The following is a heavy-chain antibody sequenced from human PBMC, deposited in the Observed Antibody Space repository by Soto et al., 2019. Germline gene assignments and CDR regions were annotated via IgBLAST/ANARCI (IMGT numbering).Heavy chain of an antibody. D-gene: IGHD2-2*01. CDR3: ARAGGYCSSTSCYRDYYYYYGMDV. Sequence: SVKVSCKASGGTLSSYAISWVRQAPGQGLEWMGGIIPIFGTANYAQKFQGRVTITADKSTSTAYMELSSLRSEDTAVYYCARAGGYCSSTSCYRDYYYYYGMDVWGQGTTVTVSS. CDR1: GGTLSSYA. CDR2: IIPIFGTA. V-gene: IGHV1-69*06. J-gene: IGHJ6*02.